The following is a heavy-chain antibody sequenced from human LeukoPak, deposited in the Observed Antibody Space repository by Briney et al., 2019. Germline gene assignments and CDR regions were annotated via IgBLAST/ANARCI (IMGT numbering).Heavy chain of an antibody. J-gene: IGHJ5*02. D-gene: IGHD3-10*01. CDR3: ARRRIGSGSLYRWFDP. Sequence: SETLSLTCAVYGGSFSGYYWSWFRQPPGEGLEWIGEINHSGSTNYNPPLKSRVTISLDTSKNQFSLKLNSVTAADTAVYYCARRRIGSGSLYRWFDPWGQGTLVTVSS. V-gene: IGHV4-34*01. CDR2: INHSGST. CDR1: GGSFSGYY.